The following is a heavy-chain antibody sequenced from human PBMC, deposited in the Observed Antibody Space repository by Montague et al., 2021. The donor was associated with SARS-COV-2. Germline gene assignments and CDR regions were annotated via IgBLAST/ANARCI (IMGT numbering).Heavy chain of an antibody. D-gene: IGHD4-17*01. CDR2: IYFSGAA. CDR3: ARDSHYGRFYL. V-gene: IGHV4-59*11. Sequence: SETLSLTCTVSAGAIDNHYWSWIRQPPGKELEWIGYIYFSGAASYDPSLKSRVTISKDMSRTHFFLRLSSVTAADTAVYYCARDSHYGRFYLWGQGTLVTVSS. CDR1: AGAIDNHY. J-gene: IGHJ3*01.